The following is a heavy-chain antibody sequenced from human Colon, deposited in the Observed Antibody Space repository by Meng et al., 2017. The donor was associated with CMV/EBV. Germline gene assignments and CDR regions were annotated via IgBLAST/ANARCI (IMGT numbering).Heavy chain of an antibody. Sequence: LSCEVSGFTFGSYTMSWVRQAPGKGLEWVASINSYAYTIGYADSVKGRFTISRDNAKNSLYLQMNSLGAEDTAVYFCVREVRRSWFDPWGQGTLVTVSS. CDR2: INSYAYTI. J-gene: IGHJ5*02. D-gene: IGHD3-10*01. CDR3: VREVRRSWFDP. V-gene: IGHV3-21*01. CDR1: GFTFGSYT.